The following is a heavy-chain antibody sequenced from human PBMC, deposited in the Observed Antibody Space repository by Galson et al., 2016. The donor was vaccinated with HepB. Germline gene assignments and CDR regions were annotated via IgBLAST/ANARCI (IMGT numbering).Heavy chain of an antibody. CDR3: ARVRCGSIRCQNWFDP. V-gene: IGHV6-1*01. J-gene: IGHJ5*02. D-gene: IGHD2-21*01. Sequence: CAISGDSVSSNSAAWNWIRQSPSRGLEWLGRTYYRSKWYYGYAVSVKSRITINADTSKNQFSLQLNSVTPEDTAVYYCARVRCGSIRCQNWFDPWGQGTLVTVSS. CDR1: GDSVSSNSAA. CDR2: TYYRSKWYY.